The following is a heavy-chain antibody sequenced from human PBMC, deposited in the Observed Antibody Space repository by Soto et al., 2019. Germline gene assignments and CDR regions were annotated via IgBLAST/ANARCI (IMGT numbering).Heavy chain of an antibody. CDR1: GFTFTIYA. CDR3: AAASVETIRSDS. V-gene: IGHV1-58*01. Sequence: LVKLSCKASGFTFTIYAVQWGRQARGQRLEWIGWIVVGSGNTNYAQKFQERVTITRDMSTSTAYMELSSLRSEDTAVYYCAAASVETIRSDSWGQGILVTVSP. D-gene: IGHD3-3*01. CDR2: IVVGSGNT. J-gene: IGHJ4*02.